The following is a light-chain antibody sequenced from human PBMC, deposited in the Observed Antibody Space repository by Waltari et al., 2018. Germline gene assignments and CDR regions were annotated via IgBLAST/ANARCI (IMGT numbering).Light chain of an antibody. V-gene: IGKV3-15*01. CDR3: QQYNRWPPIT. CDR2: EAS. Sequence: EVVMTQSPATLSVSPGERATLSCRAIQSVTTNLAWYQQNPGQAPRLLIYEASTRATGVAARFRGSGSGTEFTLTISSLQSEDSAVYYCQQYNRWPPITFGQGTRLEIK. CDR1: QSVTTN. J-gene: IGKJ5*01.